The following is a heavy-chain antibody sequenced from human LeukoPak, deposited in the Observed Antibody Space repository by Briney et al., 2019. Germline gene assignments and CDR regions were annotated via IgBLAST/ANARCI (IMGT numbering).Heavy chain of an antibody. CDR3: ARRLGATQPYFDF. D-gene: IGHD1-26*01. J-gene: IGHJ4*02. CDR1: GYRFTSYW. Sequence: GESLKICCKASGYRFTSYWIGWVRQMPGKGLGCMGIIHPGDSETRYSPSFQGQVTISADKSISTAYLQWSGLKASDTAMYYCARRLGATQPYFDFWGQGALVTVSS. CDR2: IHPGDSET. V-gene: IGHV5-51*01.